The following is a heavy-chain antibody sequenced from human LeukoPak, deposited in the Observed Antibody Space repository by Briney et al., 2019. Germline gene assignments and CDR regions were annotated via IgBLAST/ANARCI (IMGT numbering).Heavy chain of an antibody. CDR1: GYSFTSYW. D-gene: IGHD4-17*01. J-gene: IGHJ3*02. CDR2: IYPGDSDT. Sequence: GESLKISCKGSGYSFTSYWTGWVRQMPGKGLEWMGIIYPGDSDTRYSPSFQGQVTISADKSISTAYLQWSSLKASDTAMYYCARPQATTVTTAGAFDIWGQGTMVTVSS. CDR3: ARPQATTVTTAGAFDI. V-gene: IGHV5-51*01.